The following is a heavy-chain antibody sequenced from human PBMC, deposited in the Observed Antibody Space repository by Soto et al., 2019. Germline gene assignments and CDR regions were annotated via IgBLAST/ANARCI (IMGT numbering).Heavy chain of an antibody. CDR1: GGTFSSYA. J-gene: IGHJ4*02. D-gene: IGHD3-22*01. V-gene: IGHV1-69*01. Sequence: QVQLVQSGAEVKKPGSSVKVSCKASGGTFSSYAISWVRQAPGQGLEWMGGIIPIFGTANYAQKFQGRVTSTADESTSTAYMELSSLRSEDTAVYYCARREKYYDSSGYYSSFYFDYWGQGTLVTVSS. CDR3: ARREKYYDSSGYYSSFYFDY. CDR2: IIPIFGTA.